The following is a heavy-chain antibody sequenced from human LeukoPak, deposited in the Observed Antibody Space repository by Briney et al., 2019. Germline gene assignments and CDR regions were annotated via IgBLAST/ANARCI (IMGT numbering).Heavy chain of an antibody. CDR1: GGTFSSYA. V-gene: IGHV1-69*13. J-gene: IGHJ4*02. Sequence: SVKVSCKASGGTFSSYAISWVRQAPGQGLEWMGGIIPTFGTANYAQKFQGRVTITADESTSTAYMELSSLRSEDTAVYYCARVGIAAAAYGYWGQGTLVTVSS. D-gene: IGHD6-13*01. CDR3: ARVGIAAAAYGY. CDR2: IIPTFGTA.